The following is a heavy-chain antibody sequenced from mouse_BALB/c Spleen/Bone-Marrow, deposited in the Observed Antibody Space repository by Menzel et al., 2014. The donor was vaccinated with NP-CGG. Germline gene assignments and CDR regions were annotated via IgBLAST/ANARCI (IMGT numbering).Heavy chain of an antibody. V-gene: IGHV5-17*02. CDR2: ISSGSSTI. Sequence: EVKLMESGGGLVQPGGSRKLPCAASGFTFSSFGMHWVRQAPEKGLEWVAHISSGSSTIYYADTVMGRFTISRDNPKDTLFLQMTSLRSEDTAMYYCARSGSSSGYFDYWGQGTTLTVSS. CDR1: GFTFSSFG. CDR3: ARSGSSSGYFDY. J-gene: IGHJ2*01. D-gene: IGHD1-1*01.